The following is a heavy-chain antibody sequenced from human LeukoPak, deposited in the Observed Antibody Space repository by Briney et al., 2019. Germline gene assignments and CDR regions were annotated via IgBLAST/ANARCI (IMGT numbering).Heavy chain of an antibody. D-gene: IGHD1-7*01. CDR1: GGTFSSYA. J-gene: IGHJ5*02. CDR3: ARGKLNWNYEDSWFDP. CDR2: IIPIFGTA. Sequence: GASVKVSCKASGGTFSSYAISWVRQAPGQGLEWMGGIIPIFGTANYAQKFQGRVTITTDESTSTAYMGLSSLRSEDTAVYYCARGKLNWNYEDSWFDPWGQGTLVTVSS. V-gene: IGHV1-69*05.